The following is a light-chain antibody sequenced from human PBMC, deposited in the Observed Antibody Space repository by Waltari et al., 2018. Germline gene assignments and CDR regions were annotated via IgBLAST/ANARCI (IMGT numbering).Light chain of an antibody. CDR1: SSDIGSFNY. CDR2: DVI. CDR3: TSYTTTDTLYV. J-gene: IGLJ1*01. V-gene: IGLV2-14*03. Sequence: QSALTQPASVSGSPGQSITISCTGTSSDIGSFNYVSWYQQYPGKAPKLIIFDVINRPSCISVRVSGSKSCNTASLTISGLQAEDEADYICTSYTTTDTLYVFGTGTQVTVL.